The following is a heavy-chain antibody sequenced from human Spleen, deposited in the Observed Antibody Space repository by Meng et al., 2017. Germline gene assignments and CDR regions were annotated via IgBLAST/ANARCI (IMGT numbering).Heavy chain of an antibody. Sequence: VQLQEAGPGLVKPSETLSLPCTISGGSIGGSYWSWIRQPPGRGLEWIGSIYYSGSTNYNPSLKSRVAISVDTSKSQFSLRLRSVTAADTAVYYCAGDFTNPYSSSWYRHYYFDYWGQGTLVTVSS. D-gene: IGHD6-13*01. CDR1: GGSIGGSY. V-gene: IGHV4-59*12. J-gene: IGHJ4*02. CDR2: IYYSGST. CDR3: AGDFTNPYSSSWYRHYYFDY.